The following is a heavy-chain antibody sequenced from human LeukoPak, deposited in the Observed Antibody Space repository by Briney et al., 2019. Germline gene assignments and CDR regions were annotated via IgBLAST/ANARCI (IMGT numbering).Heavy chain of an antibody. CDR2: FSGTSTLT. V-gene: IGHV3-23*01. CDR3: AKGDSYYDLLTCFDF. Sequence: PGGSLRLSCAASGFDFSHYGMSWVRQSPGKGLEWVSTFSGTSTLTYYADSVKGRFTISRDDSKNVLYLQMNSLRDEYTAVYYCAKGDSYYDLLTCFDFWGPGTLITVSS. D-gene: IGHD3-9*01. CDR1: GFDFSHYG. J-gene: IGHJ4*02.